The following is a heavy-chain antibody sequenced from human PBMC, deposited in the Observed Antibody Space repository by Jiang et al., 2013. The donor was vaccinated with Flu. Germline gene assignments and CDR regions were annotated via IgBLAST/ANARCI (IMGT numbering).Heavy chain of an antibody. CDR3: ARVKSGGWFDP. CDR1: GVSVTNSSYY. CDR2: VYYSGST. V-gene: IGHV4-61*01. J-gene: IGHJ5*02. D-gene: IGHD1-26*01. Sequence: GSGLVKPSETLSLTCTVSGVSVTNSSYYWSWIRQPPGKALEWMGYVYYSGSTDYYPSLKSRVTISVDTSKNQFSLKVNSVTAADTAVYYCARVKSGGWFDPWGQGTLVTVSS.